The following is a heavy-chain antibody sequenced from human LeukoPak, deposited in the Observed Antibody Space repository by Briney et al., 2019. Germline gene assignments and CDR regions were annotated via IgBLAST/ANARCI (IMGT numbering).Heavy chain of an antibody. D-gene: IGHD3-22*01. Sequence: SETLSLTCTVSGGSISSYYWSWIRQPPVKGLEWIGYIYYSGSTNYNPSLKSRVTISVDTSKNQFSLKLSSVTAADTAVYYCAKHSSGYYSPDAFDIWGQGTMVTVSS. CDR2: IYYSGST. CDR1: GGSISSYY. V-gene: IGHV4-59*08. J-gene: IGHJ3*02. CDR3: AKHSSGYYSPDAFDI.